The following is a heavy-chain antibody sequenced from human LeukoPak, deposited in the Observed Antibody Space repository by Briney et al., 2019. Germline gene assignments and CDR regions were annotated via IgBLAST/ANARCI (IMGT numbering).Heavy chain of an antibody. V-gene: IGHV3-23*01. D-gene: IGHD3-9*01. CDR1: GFPFSSHA. Sequence: PGGSLRLACAASGFPFSSHALSWVRQAPGRGLEWVSAISGSGGSTYYADSVKGRFTISRDNSKNTLYLQMNSLRAEDTAVYYCAKGTETGPYYFDYWGQGTLVTVSS. CDR3: AKGTETGPYYFDY. CDR2: ISGSGGST. J-gene: IGHJ4*02.